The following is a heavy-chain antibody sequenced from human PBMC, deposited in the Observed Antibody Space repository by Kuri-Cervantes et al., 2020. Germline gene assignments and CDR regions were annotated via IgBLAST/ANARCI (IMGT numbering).Heavy chain of an antibody. V-gene: IGHV1-3*01. D-gene: IGHD3-10*01. CDR2: INAGNGDT. CDR3: ASPYIFRGAMYRGFDY. J-gene: IGHJ4*02. Sequence: ASVKVSCKASGYTFTSYGISWVRQAPGQGLEWMGWINAGNGDTKYSQNLQGRVTFTRDTSASTAYMDLSSLRSEDTAVYYCASPYIFRGAMYRGFDYWGQGTLVTVSS. CDR1: GYTFTSYG.